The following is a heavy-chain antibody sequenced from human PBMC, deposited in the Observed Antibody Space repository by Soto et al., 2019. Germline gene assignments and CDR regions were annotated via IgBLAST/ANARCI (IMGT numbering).Heavy chain of an antibody. D-gene: IGHD4-4*01. Sequence: GASVKVSCKASGGTFSSYTISWVRQAPGQGLEWMGRIIPILGIANYAQKFQGRVTITADKSTSTAYMELSSLRSEDTAVYYCAKITPNYSYYDYWGQGTLVTVSS. CDR3: AKITPNYSYYDY. CDR1: GGTFSSYT. J-gene: IGHJ4*02. V-gene: IGHV1-69*02. CDR2: IIPILGIA.